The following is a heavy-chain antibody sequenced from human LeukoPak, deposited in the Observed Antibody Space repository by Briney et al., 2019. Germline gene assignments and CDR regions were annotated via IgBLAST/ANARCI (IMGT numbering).Heavy chain of an antibody. J-gene: IGHJ4*02. Sequence: ASVKVSCKASGYTFTSYGISWVRQAPGQGLEWMGWISAYNGNTNYAQKLQGRVTMTTDTSTSTAYMELRSLRSEDTAVYYCARGGGLYCSGGSCFDYWGQGTLVTVSS. CDR1: GYTFTSYG. D-gene: IGHD2-15*01. V-gene: IGHV1-18*01. CDR2: ISAYNGNT. CDR3: ARGGGLYCSGGSCFDY.